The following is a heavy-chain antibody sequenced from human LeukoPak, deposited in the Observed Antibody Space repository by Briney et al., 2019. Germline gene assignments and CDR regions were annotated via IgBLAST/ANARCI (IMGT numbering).Heavy chain of an antibody. D-gene: IGHD1-26*01. Sequence: GESLKISCKGSGYSFTSYWIGWVRQMPGKGLEWMGIIYPGDSDTRYSPSFQGQVTISADKSISTAYLQWSSLKASDTAMCYCARQALPIGRTWSSESPFDYWGQGTLVTVSS. V-gene: IGHV5-51*01. J-gene: IGHJ4*02. CDR1: GYSFTSYW. CDR3: ARQALPIGRTWSSESPFDY. CDR2: IYPGDSDT.